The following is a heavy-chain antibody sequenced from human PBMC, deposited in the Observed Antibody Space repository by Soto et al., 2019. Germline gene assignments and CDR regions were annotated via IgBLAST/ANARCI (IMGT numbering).Heavy chain of an antibody. V-gene: IGHV3-23*01. CDR1: GFTFSNHA. CDR3: ARRITFTTGWYFDY. CDR2: LSASGSNT. J-gene: IGHJ4*02. Sequence: EVQLLESGGVLVQPGGSLRLSCAASGFTFSNHAMSWVRQAPGKGLEWVSGLSASGSNTYYADSVKGRFTISRDNSKNILYLQMNSLRAEDTALYYCARRITFTTGWYFDYWGQGTLVTVSS. D-gene: IGHD6-19*01.